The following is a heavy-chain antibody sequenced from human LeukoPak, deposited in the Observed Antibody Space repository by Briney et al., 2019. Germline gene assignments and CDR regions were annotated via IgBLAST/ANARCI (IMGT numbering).Heavy chain of an antibody. V-gene: IGHV4-61*02. CDR2: IHTSGNT. CDR1: GVSISSASYY. Sequence: SETLSLTCTVSGVSISSASYYWSWIRQPAGKGLEWIGRIHTSGNTNYNPSLKSRVTISIDTSKNQFSLKLSSVTAADTAVYYCARLISRYYDILTGYYRGGPRVYYFDYWGQGTLVTVSS. J-gene: IGHJ4*02. D-gene: IGHD3-9*01. CDR3: ARLISRYYDILTGYYRGGPRVYYFDY.